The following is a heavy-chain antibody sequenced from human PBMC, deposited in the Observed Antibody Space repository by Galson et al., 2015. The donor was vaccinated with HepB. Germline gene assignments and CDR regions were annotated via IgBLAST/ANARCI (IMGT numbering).Heavy chain of an antibody. J-gene: IGHJ4*02. V-gene: IGHV3-30-3*01. CDR3: ARAYCSSTSCYPFDY. CDR2: ISYDGSNK. D-gene: IGHD2-2*01. Sequence: SLRLSCAASGFTFSSYAMHWVRQAPGKGLEWVAVISYDGSNKYYADSVKGRFTISRDNSKNTLYLQMNSLRAEDTAVYYCARAYCSSTSCYPFDYWGQGTLVTVSS. CDR1: GFTFSSYA.